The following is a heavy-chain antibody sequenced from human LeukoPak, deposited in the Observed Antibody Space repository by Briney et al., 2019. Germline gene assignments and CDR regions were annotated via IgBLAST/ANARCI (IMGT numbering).Heavy chain of an antibody. CDR1: GDTFSSYA. V-gene: IGHV1-69*13. D-gene: IGHD3-22*01. CDR2: IIPIFGTA. CDR3: ARDPLVSRTYYYDSSGYYPRRDYYYYGMDV. Sequence: ASVKVSCKASGDTFSSYAISWVRQAPGQGLEWMGGIIPIFGTANYAQKFQGRVTITADESTSTAYMELSSLRSEDTAVYYCARDPLVSRTYYYDSSGYYPRRDYYYYGMDVWGQGTTVTVSS. J-gene: IGHJ6*02.